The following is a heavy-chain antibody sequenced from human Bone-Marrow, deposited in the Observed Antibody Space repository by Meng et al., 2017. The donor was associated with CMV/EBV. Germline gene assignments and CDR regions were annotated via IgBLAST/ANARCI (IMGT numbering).Heavy chain of an antibody. CDR3: AKGRYYYGMDV. CDR1: GFTFDDYT. CDR2: ISWDGGST. J-gene: IGHJ6*02. V-gene: IGHV3-43*01. Sequence: GKSLKISCAASGFTFDDYTMHWVRQAPGKGLEWVSLISWDGGSTYYADSVKGRFTISRDNSKNSLYLQMNSLRTEDTALYYCAKGRYYYGMDVWGQGTTVTVSS.